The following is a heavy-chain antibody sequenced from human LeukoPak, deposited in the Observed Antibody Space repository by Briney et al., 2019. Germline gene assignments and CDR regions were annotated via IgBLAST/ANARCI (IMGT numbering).Heavy chain of an antibody. CDR2: IIPILGIA. V-gene: IGHV1-69*04. D-gene: IGHD3-9*01. J-gene: IGHJ5*02. CDR1: GGTFSSYA. Sequence: ASVKVSCKASGGTFSSYAISWVRQAPGQGLEWMGRIIPILGIANYAQKFQGRVTITADKSTSAAYMELSSLRSEDTAVYYCARDHYDILTGYYNVNWFDPWGQGTLVTVSS. CDR3: ARDHYDILTGYYNVNWFDP.